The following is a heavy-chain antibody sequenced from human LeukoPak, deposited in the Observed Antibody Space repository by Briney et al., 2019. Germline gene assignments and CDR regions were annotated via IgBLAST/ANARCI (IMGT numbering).Heavy chain of an antibody. CDR2: IYTSGST. CDR3: ARARRIYYDSSGHFLHYFDY. CDR1: GDSISSGSYY. J-gene: IGHJ4*02. V-gene: IGHV4-61*02. D-gene: IGHD3-22*01. Sequence: SETLSLTCTVSGDSISSGSYYWSWIRQPAGKGLEWIVRIYTSGSTNYNPSLKSRVTISVDTSKNQFSLKLSSVTAADTAVYYCARARRIYYDSSGHFLHYFDYWGQGTLVTVSS.